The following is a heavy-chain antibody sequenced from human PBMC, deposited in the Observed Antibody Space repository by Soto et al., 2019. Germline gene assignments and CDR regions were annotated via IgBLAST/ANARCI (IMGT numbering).Heavy chain of an antibody. CDR2: IIPIFGTA. J-gene: IGHJ5*02. Sequence: SVKVSCKASGGTFSSYAISWVRQAPGRGLEWMGGIIPIFGTANYAQKFQGRVTITADESTSTAYMELSSLRSEDTAVYYCASPKFRFWQQLDPWGQGALVTVSS. CDR3: ASPKFRFWQQLDP. CDR1: GGTFSSYA. V-gene: IGHV1-69*13. D-gene: IGHD3-3*01.